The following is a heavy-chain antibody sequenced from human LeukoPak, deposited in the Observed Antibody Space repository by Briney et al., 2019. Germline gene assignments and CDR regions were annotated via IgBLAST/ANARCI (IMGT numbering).Heavy chain of an antibody. Sequence: ASVKVSCKASGYTFTGYYMHWVRQAPGQGLEWMGWINPNSGGTNYAQKFQGRVTMTRDTSISTAYMELSRLRSDDTAVCYCARGILPPAYYYMDVWGKGTTVTVSS. CDR3: ARGILPPAYYYMDV. V-gene: IGHV1-2*02. CDR2: INPNSGGT. J-gene: IGHJ6*03. D-gene: IGHD2-15*01. CDR1: GYTFTGYY.